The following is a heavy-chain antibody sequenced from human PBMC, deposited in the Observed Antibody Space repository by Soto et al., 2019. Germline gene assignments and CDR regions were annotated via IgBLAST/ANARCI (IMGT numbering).Heavy chain of an antibody. Sequence: EVQLVQSGAEVKKPGESLRISCAASGFTFSNYAMIWVRQAPGKGLEWVSSISDSGIYTYYGDSVKGRLTISRDNSKNTLYLQMNSLRAEDTAVYYCANLLESSTWHWGQGTLVTDSS. CDR3: ANLLESSTWH. CDR2: ISDSGIYT. CDR1: GFTFSNYA. J-gene: IGHJ4*02. D-gene: IGHD6-13*01. V-gene: IGHV3-23*04.